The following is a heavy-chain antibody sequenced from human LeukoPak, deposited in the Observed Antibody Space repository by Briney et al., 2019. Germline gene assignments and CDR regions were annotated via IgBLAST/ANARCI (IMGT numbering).Heavy chain of an antibody. J-gene: IGHJ6*03. CDR1: GFTFRSYA. V-gene: IGHV3-23*01. CDR2: IRGSGGGT. CDR3: AKETGLREKYSSGWYEGDYYYYYYMDV. Sequence: LPGGSLRLSCAASGFTFRSYAMSWVRQAPGEGLEWVSGIRGSGGGTYYADSVKGRFTISRDNSKNTLYLQMNSLRAEDTAVYYCAKETGLREKYSSGWYEGDYYYYYYMDVWGKGTTVTVSS. D-gene: IGHD6-19*01.